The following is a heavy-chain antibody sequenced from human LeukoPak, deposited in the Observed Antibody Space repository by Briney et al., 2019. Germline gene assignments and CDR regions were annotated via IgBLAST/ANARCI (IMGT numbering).Heavy chain of an antibody. V-gene: IGHV1-46*01. Sequence: GASVKVSCKASGYTFTTYGISWVRQAPGQGLEWMGISYASAGDTRFARKFQGRVTMTRDTSTTTVYMDLTTLRSEDTAVYFCATEPPGAYYFDYWGQGTLVTVSS. J-gene: IGHJ4*02. CDR2: SYASAGDT. CDR1: GYTFTTYG. CDR3: ATEPPGAYYFDY. D-gene: IGHD4-17*01.